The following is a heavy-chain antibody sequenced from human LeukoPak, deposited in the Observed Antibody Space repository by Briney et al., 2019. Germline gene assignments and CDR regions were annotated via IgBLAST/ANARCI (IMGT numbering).Heavy chain of an antibody. CDR1: GFTFSSYS. Sequence: PGGSLRLSCAASGFTFSSYSMNWVRQAPGKGLEWVSSISGSGGSTYYADSVKGRFTISRDSSKNTLYLQMNSLRADDTAVYYCAKGLTGFGRIIAVSGTWGQGTLVTVSS. D-gene: IGHD6-19*01. V-gene: IGHV3-23*01. J-gene: IGHJ4*02. CDR3: AKGLTGFGRIIAVSGT. CDR2: ISGSGGST.